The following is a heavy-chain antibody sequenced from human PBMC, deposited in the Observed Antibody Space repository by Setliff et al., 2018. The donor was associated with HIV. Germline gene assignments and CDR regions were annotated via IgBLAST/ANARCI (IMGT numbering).Heavy chain of an antibody. Sequence: SETLSLSCTVSGASFTTHYWSLIRQPPGKGLEWIGCISTSGSTNYNPSLKSRVTLSIDMSKNQFSLKMSSVTAADTAVYYCTRLAGGYADYWGQGTLVTVSS. CDR1: GASFTTHY. V-gene: IGHV4-4*09. CDR3: TRLAGGYADY. CDR2: ISTSGST. J-gene: IGHJ4*02. D-gene: IGHD5-12*01.